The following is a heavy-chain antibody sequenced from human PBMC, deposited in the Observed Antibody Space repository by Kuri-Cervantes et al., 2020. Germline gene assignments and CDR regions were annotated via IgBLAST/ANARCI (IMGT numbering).Heavy chain of an antibody. V-gene: IGHV3-20*04. CDR2: INWNGGST. D-gene: IGHD5/OR15-5a*01. J-gene: IGHJ4*02. CDR1: GFTFDDYG. CDR3: ARLYEYYFDY. Sequence: LSLTCAASGFTFDDYGMSWVRQAPGKGLEWVSGINWNGGSTGYADSVKGRFTISRDNAKNSLYLQMNSLRAEDTAVYYCARLYEYYFDYWGQGTLVTVSS.